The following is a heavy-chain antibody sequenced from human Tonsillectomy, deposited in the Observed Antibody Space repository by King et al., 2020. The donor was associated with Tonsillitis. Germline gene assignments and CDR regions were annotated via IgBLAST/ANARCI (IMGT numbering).Heavy chain of an antibody. D-gene: IGHD1-1*01. CDR3: ARAREMCTTKQGYFDY. CDR1: GYSFTTYW. V-gene: IGHV5-51*01. J-gene: IGHJ4*02. CDR2: IYPGDSDT. Sequence: QLVQSGAEVKKPGESLKISCKGSGYSFTTYWIGWVRQMPGKGLEWMGIIYPGDSDTRYSPSFQGQVTISADKSISTAYLQWSSLKASDTAMYYCARAREMCTTKQGYFDYWGQGTLVTVSS.